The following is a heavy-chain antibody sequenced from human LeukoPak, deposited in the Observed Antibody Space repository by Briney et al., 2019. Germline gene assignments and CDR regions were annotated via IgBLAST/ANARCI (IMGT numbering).Heavy chain of an antibody. CDR2: IYYSGST. J-gene: IGHJ4*02. D-gene: IGHD6-19*01. CDR1: GGSISSYY. Sequence: SETLSLTCTVSGGSISSYYWSWIRQPPGKGLEWIGYIYYSGSTNYNPSLKSRVTISVDTSKNQFSLKLSSVTAADTAVYYCARVSGQWLALDYWGQGTLVTVSS. CDR3: ARVSGQWLALDY. V-gene: IGHV4-59*01.